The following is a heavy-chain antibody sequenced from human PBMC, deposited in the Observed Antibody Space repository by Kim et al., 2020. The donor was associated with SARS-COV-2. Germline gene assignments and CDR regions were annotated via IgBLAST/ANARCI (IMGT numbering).Heavy chain of an antibody. CDR2: INPSGGST. V-gene: IGHV1-46*01. J-gene: IGHJ4*02. CDR3: ARDQADVLRFLGWLLGGGADY. CDR1: GYTFTSYY. D-gene: IGHD3-3*01. Sequence: ASVKVSCKASGYTFTSYYMHWVRQAPGQGLEWMGIINPSGGSTSYAQKFQGRVTMTRDTSTSTVYMELSSLRSEDTAVYYCARDQADVLRFLGWLLGGGADYWGQGTLVTVSS.